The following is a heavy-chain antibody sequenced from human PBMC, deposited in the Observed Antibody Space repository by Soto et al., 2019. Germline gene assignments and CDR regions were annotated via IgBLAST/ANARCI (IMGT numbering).Heavy chain of an antibody. J-gene: IGHJ1*01. D-gene: IGHD1-7*01. Sequence: PSETLSLTCVVYGESFSGYYWSWFRQPPGKRLEWIGRITINGNTQKNPSFKSRVTMSIDTSRNHFSLNLQSATAADTALYYCARETGENWTYEAHWGPGTLVTVSS. V-gene: IGHV4-34*10. CDR1: GESFSGYY. CDR3: ARETGENWTYEAH. CDR2: ITINGNT.